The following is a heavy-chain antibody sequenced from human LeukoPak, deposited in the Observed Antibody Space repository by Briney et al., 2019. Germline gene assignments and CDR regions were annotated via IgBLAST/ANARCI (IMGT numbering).Heavy chain of an antibody. CDR1: GFTFTSFW. V-gene: IGHV3-7*01. Sequence: GGSLRLSCAASGFTFTSFWISWVRQAPGKGLEWVANIKTDGSEKYYVDSVKGRFTISRDNAKNSAYLQMNSLRVEDTAMYYCVRDAWFGESRGGXQGTLVTVSP. CDR3: VRDAWFGESRG. CDR2: IKTDGSEK. D-gene: IGHD3-10*01. J-gene: IGHJ4*02.